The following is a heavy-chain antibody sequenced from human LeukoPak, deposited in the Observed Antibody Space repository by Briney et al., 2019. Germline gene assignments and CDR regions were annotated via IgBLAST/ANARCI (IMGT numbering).Heavy chain of an antibody. CDR2: INHSGST. J-gene: IGHJ4*02. CDR1: GGSFSGYY. V-gene: IGHV4-34*01. Sequence: SEALSLTCAVYGGSFSGYYWSWIRQPPGKGLEWIGEINHSGSTNYNPSLKSRVTMSVDTSKNQFFLKLNSVTAADTAVYYCARGRPYSGGYHLDYWGQGTLVTVSA. D-gene: IGHD1-26*01. CDR3: ARGRPYSGGYHLDY.